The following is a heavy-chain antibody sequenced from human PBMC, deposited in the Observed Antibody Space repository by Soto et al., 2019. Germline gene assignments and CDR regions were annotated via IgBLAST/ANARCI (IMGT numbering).Heavy chain of an antibody. CDR3: ARLRYFDYNYYDY. V-gene: IGHV3-7*05. Sequence: GGSLRLSCAASGFTYNSYWMSWVRQAAGKGLEWVANIKQDGSEKYYVDSVKGRFTISRDNAKNSLYLQMNSPRAEDTAVYYCARLRYFDYNYYDYWGQGTLVTVSS. D-gene: IGHD3-9*01. CDR1: GFTYNSYW. CDR2: IKQDGSEK. J-gene: IGHJ4*02.